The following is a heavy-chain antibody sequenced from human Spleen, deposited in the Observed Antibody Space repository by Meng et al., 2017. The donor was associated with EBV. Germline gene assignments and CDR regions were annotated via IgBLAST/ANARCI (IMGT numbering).Heavy chain of an antibody. CDR1: GFTFSTYS. D-gene: IGHD1-1*01. Sequence: EVQLVXSXXXXXKPXGXXXLSCAVSGFTFSTYSMNWVRQAPGKGLEWVSSISISSNYIYYADSVKGRFTISRDNAKNSLYLQMNSLRAEDTAMYYCARDNTTLVALDYWGQGTLVTVSS. CDR3: ARDNTTLVALDY. V-gene: IGHV3-21*01. CDR2: ISISSNYI. J-gene: IGHJ4*02.